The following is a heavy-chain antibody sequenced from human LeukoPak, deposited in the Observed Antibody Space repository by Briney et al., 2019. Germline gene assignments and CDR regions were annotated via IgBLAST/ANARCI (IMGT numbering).Heavy chain of an antibody. Sequence: SETLSLTCAVYGGSFSNYYWSWIRQPPGKGLEWIGEINHSGSTNYNPFLKSRVTISIDTSKNQFSLNLNSVTAADTAVYYCARDTPRRYDFWSGRYGMDVWGQGTTVTVSS. CDR2: INHSGST. V-gene: IGHV4-34*01. D-gene: IGHD3-3*01. CDR1: GGSFSNYY. J-gene: IGHJ6*02. CDR3: ARDTPRRYDFWSGRYGMDV.